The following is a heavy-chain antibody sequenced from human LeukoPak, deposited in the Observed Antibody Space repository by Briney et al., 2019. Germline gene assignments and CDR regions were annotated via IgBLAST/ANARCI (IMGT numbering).Heavy chain of an antibody. Sequence: GGSLRLSCAASGFTFSSYATSWVRQAPGKGLEWVSAISGSGGSTYYADSVKGRFTISRDNSKNTLYLQMNSLRAEDTAVYYCAKDENYYGSGSDYWGQEPWSPSPQ. V-gene: IGHV3-23*01. J-gene: IGHJ4*01. CDR1: GFTFSSYA. CDR2: ISGSGGST. CDR3: AKDENYYGSGSDY. D-gene: IGHD3-10*01.